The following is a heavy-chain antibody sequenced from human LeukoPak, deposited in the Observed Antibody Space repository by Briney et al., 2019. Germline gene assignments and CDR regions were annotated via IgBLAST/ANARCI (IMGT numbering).Heavy chain of an antibody. Sequence: SETLSLTCTVSGGSIKTYHWILIWQPAGKGLEWIGRISDRGSTNYNPSLKSRVIMSVDASKNQFSLKLISVTAADTVVYFCSRVPTDYGAGTEFEHWGQGTLVIASS. D-gene: IGHD3-10*01. CDR1: GGSIKTYH. CDR2: ISDRGST. CDR3: SRVPTDYGAGTEFEH. J-gene: IGHJ4*02. V-gene: IGHV4-4*07.